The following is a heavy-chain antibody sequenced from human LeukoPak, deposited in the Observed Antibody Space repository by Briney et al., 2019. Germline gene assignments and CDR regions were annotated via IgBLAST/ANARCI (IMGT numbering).Heavy chain of an antibody. J-gene: IGHJ4*02. V-gene: IGHV3-33*06. D-gene: IGHD3-10*01. Sequence: PGRSLRLSCAASGFTFSSYGMHWVRQAPGKGLEWVAVIWYDGSNKYYADSVKGRFTISRDNSKNTLYLQMNSLRAEDTAVYYCAKAPGTAFDYWGQGTLVTVSS. CDR3: AKAPGTAFDY. CDR2: IWYDGSNK. CDR1: GFTFSSYG.